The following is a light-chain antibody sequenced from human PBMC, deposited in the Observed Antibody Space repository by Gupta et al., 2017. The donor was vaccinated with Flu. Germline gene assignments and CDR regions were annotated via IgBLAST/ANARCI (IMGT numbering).Light chain of an antibody. V-gene: IGKV1-39*01. CDR2: AAS. CDR3: QQSYSTPPELS. CDR1: QSISSY. J-gene: IGKJ2*03. Sequence: DIQMTQSPSSLSASVGDRVTITCRASQSISSYLNWYQQKPGKAPKLLIYAASSLQSGVPSRFSGSGSGTDFTLTINSLQPEDFATYYCQQSYSTPPELSFGQGTKLEIK.